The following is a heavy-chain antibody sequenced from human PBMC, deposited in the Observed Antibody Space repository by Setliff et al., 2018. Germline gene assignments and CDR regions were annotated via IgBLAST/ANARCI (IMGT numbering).Heavy chain of an antibody. J-gene: IGHJ4*02. CDR1: GGSISSYY. CDR3: ARSPPNRGSGSGWYGDF. D-gene: IGHD6-19*01. V-gene: IGHV4-4*08. CDR2: IYTSGST. Sequence: SETLSLTCTVSGGSISSYYWSWIRQPPWKGLEWIGYIYTSGSTNYNPSLKSRVTISLDMSKNQFSLKLSSVTAADTAVYYCARSPPNRGSGSGWYGDFWGQGTLVTVSS.